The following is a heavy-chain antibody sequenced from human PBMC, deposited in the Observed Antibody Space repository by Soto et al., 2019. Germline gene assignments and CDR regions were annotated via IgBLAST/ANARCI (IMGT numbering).Heavy chain of an antibody. D-gene: IGHD3-3*01. CDR3: ARQSSGTPSRRITIFGVVPNWFDP. J-gene: IGHJ5*02. Sequence: SETLSLTCAVSGGSISSSNWWSWVRQPPGKGLEWIGEIYHSGSTNYNPSLKSRVTITADESTSTAYMELSSLRSEDTAVYYCARQSSGTPSRRITIFGVVPNWFDPWGQGTLVTVSS. V-gene: IGHV4-4*02. CDR1: GGSISSSNW. CDR2: IYHSGST.